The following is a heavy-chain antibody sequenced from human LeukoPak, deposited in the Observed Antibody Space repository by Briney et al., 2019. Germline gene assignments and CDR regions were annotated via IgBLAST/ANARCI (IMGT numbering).Heavy chain of an antibody. D-gene: IGHD3-22*01. V-gene: IGHV4-4*07. Sequence: PSETLSLTCTVSGDFISSYYWSWIRQPAGKGLEWIGHIYSRGGTNYNPSLKSRVTMPVDTSKNQFSLRLNSVTAADTAVYYCARGRNYYDSSGSYTYFDYWGPGTLVTVSS. J-gene: IGHJ4*02. CDR2: IYSRGGT. CDR3: ARGRNYYDSSGSYTYFDY. CDR1: GDFISSYY.